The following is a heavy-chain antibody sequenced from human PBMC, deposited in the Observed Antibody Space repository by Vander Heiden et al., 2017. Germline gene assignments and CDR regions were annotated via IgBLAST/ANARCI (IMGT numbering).Heavy chain of an antibody. D-gene: IGHD3-22*01. CDR2: IIPFFGTP. V-gene: IGHV1-69*01. Sequence: QVQLVQSGAELKKPGSSVKISCKASAGTFIRSSLSWVRQAPGQGLEWMGGIIPFFGTPNYAQKFQGRVTITADESTSTAYMELSSLRSEDTAVYYCARGAYYDKSDYPMAFDYWGQGTLVTVSS. CDR3: ARGAYYDKSDYPMAFDY. J-gene: IGHJ4*02. CDR1: AGTFIRSS.